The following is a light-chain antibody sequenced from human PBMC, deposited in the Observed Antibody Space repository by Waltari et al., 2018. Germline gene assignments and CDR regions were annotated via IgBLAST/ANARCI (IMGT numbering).Light chain of an antibody. Sequence: DIQMTQSPSSLSASVGDRVTITCQASQYITNYLNWYQQKPGKAPKLLIYDASNLETGVPSRFSGSGSVTDFTFTISNLQPEDMATYYCQQYDNVPRTFGQGTKLEI. CDR2: DAS. V-gene: IGKV1-33*01. CDR1: QYITNY. CDR3: QQYDNVPRT. J-gene: IGKJ2*01.